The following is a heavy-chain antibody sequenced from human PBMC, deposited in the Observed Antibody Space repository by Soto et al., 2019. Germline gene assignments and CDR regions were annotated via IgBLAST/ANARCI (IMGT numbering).Heavy chain of an antibody. D-gene: IGHD3-22*01. Sequence: SVKVSCKASGGTFSSYGISWVRQAPGQGLEWMGAIIIMFGTTNYAQKFQGRVTITADESTSTVYMELSSLRSEDTAVYYCAKDVRKGYDTGGYLFDFWGQGTQVTVSS. CDR1: GGTFSSYG. J-gene: IGHJ5*01. CDR2: IIIMFGTT. V-gene: IGHV1-69*13. CDR3: AKDVRKGYDTGGYLFDF.